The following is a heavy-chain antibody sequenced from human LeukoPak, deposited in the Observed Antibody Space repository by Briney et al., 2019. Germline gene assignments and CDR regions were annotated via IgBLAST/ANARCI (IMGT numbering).Heavy chain of an antibody. CDR1: GFPFTNFW. CDR2: IKEDGSVM. D-gene: IGHD6-19*01. Sequence: GGSLRLSCAVSGFPFTNFWMRWVRQAPGKGLEWVANIKEDGSVMYYVDSLKGRFTISRDSAQNSLYLQMNSLRDEDTAVYFCARDLWGSYSTGSYLDYWGQGALVTVSS. CDR3: ARDLWGSYSTGSYLDY. J-gene: IGHJ4*02. V-gene: IGHV3-7*01.